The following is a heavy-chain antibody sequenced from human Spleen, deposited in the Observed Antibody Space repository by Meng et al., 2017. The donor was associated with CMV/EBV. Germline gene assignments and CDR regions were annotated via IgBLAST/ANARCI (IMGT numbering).Heavy chain of an antibody. CDR3: ARHHHSPTFDY. V-gene: IGHV4-39*01. CDR2: VVYSGTT. Sequence: HLQLRVAGPGLVLPAYTLSLPCTVSGGSISSSSYYWAWIRPPPREGLEWIGSVVYSGTTYYTSSLKSRVSISVDTSKNQFSLKLSSVTAADTAVYYCARHHHSPTFDYWGQGTLVTVSS. D-gene: IGHD1-14*01. CDR1: GGSISSSSYY. J-gene: IGHJ4*02.